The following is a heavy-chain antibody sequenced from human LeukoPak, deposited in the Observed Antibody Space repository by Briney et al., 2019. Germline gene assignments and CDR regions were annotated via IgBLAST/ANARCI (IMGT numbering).Heavy chain of an antibody. Sequence: PAGSLRLSCAASGFTFSSHGINWVRQAPGKGLEWVSGISPSGSISYYADSVKGRFTISRDNSKNTVSLQMDSLRAEDTALYYCARDLDWGAFDAWGQGTLVTVSS. CDR1: GFTFSSHG. CDR3: ARDLDWGAFDA. J-gene: IGHJ5*02. CDR2: ISPSGSIS. V-gene: IGHV3-23*01. D-gene: IGHD3-9*01.